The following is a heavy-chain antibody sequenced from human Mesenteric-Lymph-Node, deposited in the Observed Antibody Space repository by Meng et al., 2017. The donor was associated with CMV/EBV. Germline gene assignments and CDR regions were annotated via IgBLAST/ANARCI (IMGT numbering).Heavy chain of an antibody. Sequence: SETLSLTCSVSGYSITSGYYWGWIRQPPGQGLEWIGTIYHSGNTYYNPSLKSRVTISLDTSKNQFSLKLTSVTAADTAVYYCARTIPREGMDVWGQGTTVTVSS. V-gene: IGHV4-38-2*02. CDR3: ARTIPREGMDV. J-gene: IGHJ6*02. D-gene: IGHD3-3*01. CDR1: GYSITSGYY. CDR2: IYHSGNT.